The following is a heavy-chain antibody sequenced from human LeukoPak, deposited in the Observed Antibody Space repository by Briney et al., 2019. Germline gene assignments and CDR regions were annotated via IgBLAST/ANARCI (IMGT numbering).Heavy chain of an antibody. V-gene: IGHV3-21*01. J-gene: IGHJ6*03. CDR1: GFTFSSYE. CDR3: ARDLNGDPLGYYYMDV. CDR2: ISSSSSYI. D-gene: IGHD4-17*01. Sequence: ESGGSLRLSCAASGFTFSSYEMNWVRQAPGKGLEWVSSISSSSSYIYYADSVKGRFTISRDNAKNSLYLQMNSLRAEDTAVYYCARDLNGDPLGYYYMDVWGKGTTVTVSS.